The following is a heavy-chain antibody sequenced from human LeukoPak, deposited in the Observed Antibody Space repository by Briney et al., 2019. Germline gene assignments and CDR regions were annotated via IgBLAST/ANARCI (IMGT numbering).Heavy chain of an antibody. CDR3: AKARGFHAMDV. CDR2: ISYDGSNK. V-gene: IGHV3-30*18. J-gene: IGHJ6*02. Sequence: GRSLRLSCAASGFTFSTYGMHWVRQAPGKGLEWVAVISYDGSNKYYEDSVKGRFTISRDNSKNTLYLQMNSLRAEDTAEYYCAKARGFHAMDVWGQGTTVTVSS. D-gene: IGHD3-10*01. CDR1: GFTFSTYG.